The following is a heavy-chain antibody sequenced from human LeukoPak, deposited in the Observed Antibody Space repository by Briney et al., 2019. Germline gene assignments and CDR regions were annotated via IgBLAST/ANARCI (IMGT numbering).Heavy chain of an antibody. CDR2: IWYDGSNK. V-gene: IGHV3-33*01. CDR1: GFTFSSYG. Sequence: GGSLRLSCAASGFTFSSYGMHWVRQAPGKGLEWVAVIWYDGSNKYYADSVKGRFTISRDNSKNTLYLQMNSLRAGDTAVYYCARGGVVPAAINYFDYWGQGTLVTVSS. D-gene: IGHD2-2*01. J-gene: IGHJ4*02. CDR3: ARGGVVPAAINYFDY.